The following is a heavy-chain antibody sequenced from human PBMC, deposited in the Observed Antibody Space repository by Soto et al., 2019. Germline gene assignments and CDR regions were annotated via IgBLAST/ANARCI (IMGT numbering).Heavy chain of an antibody. J-gene: IGHJ4*02. CDR3: VRAPNVVAVTAVPDFDS. CDR2: IYYSGST. CDR1: GGSVNTGSYY. V-gene: IGHV4-31*03. Sequence: SETLSLTCTVSGGSVNTGSYYWSWIRQQPGKGLEWIGYIYYSGSTYYNPSLESRVTMLVDTSKNQFSLKLTPVTAADTAVYYCVRAPNVVAVTAVPDFDSWGPGTLVTVSS. D-gene: IGHD2-21*02.